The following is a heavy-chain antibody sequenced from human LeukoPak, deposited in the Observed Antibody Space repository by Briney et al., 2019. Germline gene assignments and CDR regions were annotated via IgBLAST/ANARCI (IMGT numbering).Heavy chain of an antibody. CDR3: ARGGRGSGDYSYYYGMDV. CDR2: IYSSGST. D-gene: IGHD2-15*01. Sequence: SETLCLTCFLSAGSISSSYWNWIRQPAGRGLEWIVRIYSSGSTNYNPSLKSRVTMSVDTSKNQFSLQLNSVTAADTAVYYCARGGRGSGDYSYYYGMDVWGQGTTVTVS. V-gene: IGHV4-4*07. CDR1: AGSISSSY. J-gene: IGHJ6*02.